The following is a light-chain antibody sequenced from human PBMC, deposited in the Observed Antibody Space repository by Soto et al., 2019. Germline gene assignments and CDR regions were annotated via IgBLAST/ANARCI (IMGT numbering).Light chain of an antibody. Sequence: QSVLTQPPSVSGSPGQSVTISCTGTSSDVGSYNRVSWYQRPPGTAPKLMIYEVSNRPSGVPDRFSGSKSGNTASLTISGLQAEDEDDYYCSSYTSTSTYVFGTGTKVTVL. CDR1: SSDVGSYNR. J-gene: IGLJ1*01. CDR3: SSYTSTSTYV. CDR2: EVS. V-gene: IGLV2-18*02.